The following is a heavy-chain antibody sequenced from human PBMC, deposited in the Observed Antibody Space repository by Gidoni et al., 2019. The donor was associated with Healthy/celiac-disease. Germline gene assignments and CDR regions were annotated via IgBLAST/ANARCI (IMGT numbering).Heavy chain of an antibody. Sequence: EVQLVESGGGVVRPGGSLRRSCAASGFTIDDYGMSWVRQAPGKGLEWVSGINWNGGSTGYADSVMGRFTISRDNSKNSLSLQMNSLRAEDTALYHWARSEQWLVRVYFDLWGRGTLVTVSS. J-gene: IGHJ2*01. D-gene: IGHD6-19*01. CDR2: INWNGGST. CDR1: GFTIDDYG. V-gene: IGHV3-20*01. CDR3: ARSEQWLVRVYFDL.